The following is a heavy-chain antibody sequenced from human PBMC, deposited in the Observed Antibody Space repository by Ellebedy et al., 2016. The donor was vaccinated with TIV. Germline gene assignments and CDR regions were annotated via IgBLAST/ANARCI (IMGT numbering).Heavy chain of an antibody. D-gene: IGHD4-17*01. V-gene: IGHV4-30-4*01. J-gene: IGHJ4*02. Sequence: MPSETLSLTCTVSGGSISSGDYYWSWIRQPPGKGLEWIGYIYYSGSTCYNPPLKSRVTISVDTSKNQFSLKLSSVTAADTAVYYCARSSYGDYYFDYWGQGTLVTVSS. CDR1: GGSISSGDYY. CDR3: ARSSYGDYYFDY. CDR2: IYYSGST.